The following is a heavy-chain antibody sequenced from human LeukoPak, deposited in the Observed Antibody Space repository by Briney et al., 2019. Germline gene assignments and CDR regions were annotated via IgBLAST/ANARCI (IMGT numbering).Heavy chain of an antibody. CDR1: GFTFSKYA. CDR2: IRDSGGNT. V-gene: IGHV3-23*01. CDR3: AKTYYGSGSYKFDY. Sequence: GGSLRLSCAPSGFTFSKYAMNWVRQAPGKGLEWVSVIRDSGGNTYYADSVKGRFTISRDNSKNTLYLQMNSLRAEDTAVYYCAKTYYGSGSYKFDYWGQGTLVTVSS. D-gene: IGHD3-10*01. J-gene: IGHJ4*02.